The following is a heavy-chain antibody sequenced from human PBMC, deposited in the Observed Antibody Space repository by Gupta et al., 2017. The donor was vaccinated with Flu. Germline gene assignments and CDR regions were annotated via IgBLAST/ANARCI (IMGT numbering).Heavy chain of an antibody. V-gene: IGHV4-34*01. J-gene: IGHJ5*02. Sequence: GLEWIGEINHSGSTNYNPSLKSRVTISVDTSKNQFSLKLSSVTAADTAVYYCARRASGDLNWFDPWGQGTLVTVSS. D-gene: IGHD7-27*01. CDR2: INHSGST. CDR3: ARRASGDLNWFDP.